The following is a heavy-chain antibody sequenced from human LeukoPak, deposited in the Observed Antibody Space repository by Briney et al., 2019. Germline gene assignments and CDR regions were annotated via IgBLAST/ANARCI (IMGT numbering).Heavy chain of an antibody. J-gene: IGHJ6*02. Sequence: PGGSLRLSCAASGFTFSSYSMNWVRQAPGKGLEWVSSFSSSSSYIYYADSVKGRFTISRDNAKNSLYLQMNSLRAEDTAVYYCARGYLNVLRFLEWLRMHMDVWGQGTTVTVSS. CDR2: FSSSSSYI. CDR1: GFTFSSYS. V-gene: IGHV3-21*01. D-gene: IGHD3-3*01. CDR3: ARGYLNVLRFLEWLRMHMDV.